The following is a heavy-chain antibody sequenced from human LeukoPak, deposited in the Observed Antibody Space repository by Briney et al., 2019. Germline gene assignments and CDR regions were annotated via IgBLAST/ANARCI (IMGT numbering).Heavy chain of an antibody. CDR1: GGSIRSYY. D-gene: IGHD3-10*01. V-gene: IGHV4-59*01. Sequence: PSETLSLTCTVSGGSIRSYYWSWIRQPPGEGLEWIGYIYHSGSTNNNPSLKNRLTMSLDTSKNQFSLKLSSVTAADTAVYYCARGSLGRAVMFFDYWGQGTLVTVSS. J-gene: IGHJ4*02. CDR3: ARGSLGRAVMFFDY. CDR2: IYHSGST.